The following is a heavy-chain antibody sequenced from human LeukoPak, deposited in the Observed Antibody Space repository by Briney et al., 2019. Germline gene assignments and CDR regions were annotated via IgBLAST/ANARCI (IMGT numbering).Heavy chain of an antibody. D-gene: IGHD3-22*01. CDR3: ARDGYYYDSVDYDLSY. Sequence: GGSLRLSCAASGFTFSSYGMHWVRQAPGKGLEWVAAIWYDGSNKYYADSAKGRFTVSRDNSKNTLYLQMNSLRAEDTAVYYCARDGYYYDSVDYDLSYWGQGTLVT. V-gene: IGHV3-33*01. CDR2: IWYDGSNK. CDR1: GFTFSSYG. J-gene: IGHJ4*02.